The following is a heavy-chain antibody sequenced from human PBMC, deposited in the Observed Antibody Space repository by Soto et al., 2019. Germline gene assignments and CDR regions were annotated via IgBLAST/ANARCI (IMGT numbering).Heavy chain of an antibody. J-gene: IGHJ6*02. CDR2: IIPIFGTA. Sequence: SVKVSCKASRVAFSKFIVTWVRQAPGLGLEWVGGIIPIFGTANYAQKFQGRVTITADESTSTSYMEVNNLRSEDTAVYYCAKVRYSTPMGYYYGMDVWGQGTTVTVSS. D-gene: IGHD1-26*01. CDR3: AKVRYSTPMGYYYGMDV. CDR1: RVAFSKFI. V-gene: IGHV1-69*13.